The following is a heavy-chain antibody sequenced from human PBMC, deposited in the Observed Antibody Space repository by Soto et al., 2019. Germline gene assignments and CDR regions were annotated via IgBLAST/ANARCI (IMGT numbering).Heavy chain of an antibody. CDR2: IYYSGST. Sequence: SETLSLTCTVSGGSISSYYWSWIRQPPGKGLEWIGYIYYSGSTNYNPSLKSRVTISVDTSKNQFSLKLSSVTAADTAVYYCARELVDTAMGYYYYYGMDVWGQGTTVTVSS. CDR1: GGSISSYY. V-gene: IGHV4-59*01. D-gene: IGHD5-18*01. J-gene: IGHJ6*02. CDR3: ARELVDTAMGYYYYYGMDV.